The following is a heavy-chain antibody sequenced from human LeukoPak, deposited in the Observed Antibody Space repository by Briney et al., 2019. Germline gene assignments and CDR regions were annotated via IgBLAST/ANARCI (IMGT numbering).Heavy chain of an antibody. CDR2: IRSKAYGGTT. D-gene: IGHD1-26*01. CDR3: TRAYSGSYLKIDAFDI. V-gene: IGHV3-49*04. Sequence: GGSLRLSCAASGFTFSNAWMSWVRQAPGKRLEWVGFIRSKAYGGTTEYAASVKGRFTISRDDSKSIAYLQMNSLKTEDTAVYYCTRAYSGSYLKIDAFDIWGQGTMVTVSS. J-gene: IGHJ3*02. CDR1: GFTFSNAW.